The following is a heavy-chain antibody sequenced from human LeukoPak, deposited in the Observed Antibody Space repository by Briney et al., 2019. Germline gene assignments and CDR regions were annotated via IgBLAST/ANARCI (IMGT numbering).Heavy chain of an antibody. V-gene: IGHV3-9*03. CDR1: GFTFDDYA. CDR3: AKDIGSGIAGPLDY. CDR2: ISWNSGSI. J-gene: IGHJ4*02. Sequence: GRSLRLSCAASGFTFDDYAMHWVWQAPGKGLEWVSGISWNSGSIGYADSVKGRFTISRDNAKNSLYLQMNSLRAEDMALYYCAKDIGSGIAGPLDYWGQGTLVTVSS. D-gene: IGHD6-13*01.